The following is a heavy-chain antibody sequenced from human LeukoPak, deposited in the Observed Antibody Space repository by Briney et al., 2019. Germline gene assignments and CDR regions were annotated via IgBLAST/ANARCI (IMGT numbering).Heavy chain of an antibody. J-gene: IGHJ4*02. V-gene: IGHV5-51*01. D-gene: IGHD1-1*01. CDR3: ARPRRAERDEDF. Sequence: GESLKISCKASGYSFTNYWIGWVGQMPGKGLEWVAMINPDDTNIAYSPSFQGQVTISADRSISTAYLQWSSLKASDTAMYYCARPRRAERDEDFWGQGTLVTVSS. CDR1: GYSFTNYW. CDR2: INPDDTNI.